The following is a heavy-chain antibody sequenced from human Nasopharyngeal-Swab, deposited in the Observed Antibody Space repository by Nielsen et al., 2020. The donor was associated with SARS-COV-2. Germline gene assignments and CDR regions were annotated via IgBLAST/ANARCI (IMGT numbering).Heavy chain of an antibody. J-gene: IGHJ3*02. V-gene: IGHV3-48*04. D-gene: IGHD2-21*01. CDR3: ARDRVISWYFSRDAFDI. Sequence: WIRQPPGKGLEWVSYISSSSSTIYYADSVKGRFTISRDNAKNSLYLQMNSLRAEDTAVYYCARDRVISWYFSRDAFDIWGQGTMVTVSS. CDR2: ISSSSSTI.